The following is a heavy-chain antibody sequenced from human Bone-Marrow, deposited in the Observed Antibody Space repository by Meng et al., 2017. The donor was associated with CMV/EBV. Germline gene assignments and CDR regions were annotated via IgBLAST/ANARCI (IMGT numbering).Heavy chain of an antibody. Sequence: ASVKVSCKGSGYTFTSYEINWVRQATGQGLEWMGWMNPNFGTTGFAQKFQGRVTMTRSTSIATAYMELSSLTYDDTAVYYCARGRTAAAGRGFFEYWGQGALVTVSS. J-gene: IGHJ4*02. CDR2: MNPNFGTT. D-gene: IGHD6-13*01. CDR3: ARGRTAAAGRGFFEY. V-gene: IGHV1-8*01. CDR1: GYTFTSYE.